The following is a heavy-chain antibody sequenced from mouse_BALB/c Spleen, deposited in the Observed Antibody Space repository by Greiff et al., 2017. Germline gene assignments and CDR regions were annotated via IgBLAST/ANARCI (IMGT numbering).Heavy chain of an antibody. D-gene: IGHD1-1*01. J-gene: IGHJ4*01. V-gene: IGHV5-6-4*01. CDR2: ISSGGSYT. CDR1: GFTFSSYT. CDR3: TRGGDYYYGSLDY. Sequence: EVKLMESGGGLVKPGGSLKLSCAASGFTFSSYTMSWVRQTPEKRLEWVATISSGGSYTYYPDSVKGRFTISRDNAKNTLYLQMSSLKSEDTAMYYCTRGGDYYYGSLDYWGQGTSVTVSS.